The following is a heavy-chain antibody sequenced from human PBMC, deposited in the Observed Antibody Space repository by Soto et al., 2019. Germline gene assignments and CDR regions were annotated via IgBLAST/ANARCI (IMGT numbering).Heavy chain of an antibody. J-gene: IGHJ5*02. CDR1: GYTFTDYI. D-gene: IGHD5-12*01. Sequence: ASVKVSCKAFGYTFTDYIITWVRQAPGQGLEWLGWINPYSGNTYYAHKVQGRVTMTSDTSTSTAYLELRSLRSDDTAVYYCARGPTRGHNYFDPWGQGTLVTVSS. V-gene: IGHV1-18*04. CDR3: ARGPTRGHNYFDP. CDR2: INPYSGNT.